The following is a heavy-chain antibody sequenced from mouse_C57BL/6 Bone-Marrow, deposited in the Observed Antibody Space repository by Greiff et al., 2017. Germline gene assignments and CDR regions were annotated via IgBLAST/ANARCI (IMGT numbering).Heavy chain of an antibody. CDR1: GYTFTSYW. Sequence: QVQLQQPGTELVKPGASVKLSCKASGYTFTSYWMHWVKPRPGQGLEWIGNINPSNGGTNYNEKFKSKATLTVDKSSSTAYMQLSSLTSEDSAVYYCAREEITTVVDMDYWGQGTSVTVSS. J-gene: IGHJ4*01. D-gene: IGHD1-1*01. V-gene: IGHV1-53*01. CDR2: INPSNGGT. CDR3: AREEITTVVDMDY.